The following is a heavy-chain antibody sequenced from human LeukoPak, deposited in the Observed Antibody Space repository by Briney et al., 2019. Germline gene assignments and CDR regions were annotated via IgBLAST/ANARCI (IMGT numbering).Heavy chain of an antibody. D-gene: IGHD2-8*01. CDR3: ARDIMGSAFDI. CDR2: ISWNSGSI. CDR1: GFTFDDYA. J-gene: IGHJ3*02. Sequence: PGGSLRLSCAASGFTFDDYAMHWVRQAPGKGLEWVSGISWNSGSIGYVDSVKGRFTISRDNAKNSLYLQMNSLRAEDTAVYYCARDIMGSAFDIWGQGTMVTVSS. V-gene: IGHV3-9*01.